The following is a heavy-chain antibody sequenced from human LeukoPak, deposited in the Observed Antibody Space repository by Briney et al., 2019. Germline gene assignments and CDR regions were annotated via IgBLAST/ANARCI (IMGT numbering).Heavy chain of an antibody. D-gene: IGHD3-3*01. J-gene: IGHJ4*02. V-gene: IGHV3-7*01. CDR3: VRDQFFSFDY. CDR2: INQNGGEK. Sequence: GGSLRLSCADSGFTFSGYWMNWVRQAPGKGLEWVANINQNGGEKYYVDSVKGRFTISRDNGKNSLYLQMNSLRDEDTAVYYCVRDQFFSFDYWGQGTLVTVSS. CDR1: GFTFSGYW.